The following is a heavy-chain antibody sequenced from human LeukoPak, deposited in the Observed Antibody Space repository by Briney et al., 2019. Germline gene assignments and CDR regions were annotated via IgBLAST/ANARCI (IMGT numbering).Heavy chain of an antibody. CDR2: INSDGSST. CDR1: EFTVSSYW. D-gene: IGHD5-24*01. CDR3: ARVEMATSN. Sequence: QPGGSLRLSCAASEFTVSSYWMHRVRQAPGKRLVWVSRINSDGSSTSYADSVKGRFTISRDNAKNTLYLQMNSLRAEDTAVYYCARVEMATSNCGQGNLVTVSS. J-gene: IGHJ4*02. V-gene: IGHV3-74*01.